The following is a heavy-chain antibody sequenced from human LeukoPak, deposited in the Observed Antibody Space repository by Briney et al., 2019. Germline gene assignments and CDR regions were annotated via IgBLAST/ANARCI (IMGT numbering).Heavy chain of an antibody. V-gene: IGHV5-51*01. CDR2: IYPGDSDT. J-gene: IGHJ4*02. D-gene: IGHD4-23*01. CDR3: ARPRTTVVTRVDY. Sequence: GESLKISCKGSGSSFTSYWIGWVRQLPGKGLEWMGIIYPGDSDTRYSPSFQGQVTISADKSISTAYLQWSSLKASDTAMYYCARPRTTVVTRVDYWGQGTLVTVSS. CDR1: GSSFTSYW.